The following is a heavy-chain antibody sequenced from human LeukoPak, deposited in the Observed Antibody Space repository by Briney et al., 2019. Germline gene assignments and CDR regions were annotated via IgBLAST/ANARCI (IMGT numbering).Heavy chain of an antibody. J-gene: IGHJ3*02. Sequence: TSETLSLTCTVSGGSITSGSFYWSWIRQPPGKGPEWIGEINHSGSTNYNPSLKSRVTIPVDTSKNQFSLKLSSVTAADTAVYYCARGPTWETRRAFDIWGQGTMVTVSS. CDR2: INHSGST. CDR3: ARGPTWETRRAFDI. V-gene: IGHV4-39*07. CDR1: GGSITSGSFY. D-gene: IGHD1-26*01.